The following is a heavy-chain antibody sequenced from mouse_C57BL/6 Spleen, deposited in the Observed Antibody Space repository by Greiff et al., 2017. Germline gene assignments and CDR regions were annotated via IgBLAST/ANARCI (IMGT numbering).Heavy chain of an antibody. CDR1: GYAFSSSW. J-gene: IGHJ4*01. Sequence: VKLVESGPELVKPGASVKISCKASGYAFSSSWMNWVKQRPGKGLEWIGRIYPGDGDTNDNGKVKGKATLTADKSSSTAYMQLSSLTSEDSAVYFCARIYYDYYYAMDYWGQGTSVTVSS. V-gene: IGHV1-82*01. D-gene: IGHD2-4*01. CDR3: ARIYYDYYYAMDY. CDR2: IYPGDGDT.